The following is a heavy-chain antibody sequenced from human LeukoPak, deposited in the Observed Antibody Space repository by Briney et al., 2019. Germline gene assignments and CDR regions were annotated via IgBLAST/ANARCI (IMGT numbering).Heavy chain of an antibody. D-gene: IGHD1-26*01. Sequence: GSLRLSCAASGFTFSTFGMTWVRQAPGKGLEWVSGISGSDRSIYYADSVKGRFTISRDNSKNTLYLQMNSLRTEDTAVYYCAKDHSGTFDAFDIWGQGTMVTVSS. CDR1: GFTFSTFG. CDR3: AKDHSGTFDAFDI. J-gene: IGHJ3*02. V-gene: IGHV3-23*01. CDR2: ISGSDRSI.